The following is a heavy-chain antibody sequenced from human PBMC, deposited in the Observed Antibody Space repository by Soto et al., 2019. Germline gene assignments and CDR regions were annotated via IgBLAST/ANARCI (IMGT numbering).Heavy chain of an antibody. J-gene: IGHJ3*02. CDR2: SRSKADGHTA. CDR3: VRYRRIPNGPGALDI. V-gene: IGHV3-72*01. D-gene: IGHD1-26*01. CDR1: GFTLSDHY. Sequence: GGSLRLSCAASGFTLSDHYMEWIRQAPGKGLEWVGRSRSKADGHTAEYAASVKGRFTISRDDSKNSMFLQMNRLKVEDTAVYYCVRYRRIPNGPGALDIWGQGAMVTVSS.